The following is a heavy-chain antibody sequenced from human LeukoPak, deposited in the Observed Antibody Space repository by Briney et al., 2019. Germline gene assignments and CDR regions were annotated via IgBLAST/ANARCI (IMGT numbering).Heavy chain of an antibody. Sequence: ASVNVSCKSSGYTFTSYGISWVRQPRGQGLEGMGWISAYNGNTNYAQKLKGRVTMTTDTSTSTAYMELRSLRSDDTAVYYCARSGSLALNWFDPWGQGTLVTVSS. CDR3: ARSGSLALNWFDP. V-gene: IGHV1-18*01. J-gene: IGHJ5*02. CDR1: GYTFTSYG. D-gene: IGHD1-26*01. CDR2: ISAYNGNT.